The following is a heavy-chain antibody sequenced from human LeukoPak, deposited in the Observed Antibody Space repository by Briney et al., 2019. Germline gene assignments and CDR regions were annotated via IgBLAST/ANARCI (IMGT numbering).Heavy chain of an antibody. V-gene: IGHV3-48*03. D-gene: IGHD6-19*01. CDR3: ALLAVASDFDY. J-gene: IGHJ4*02. CDR2: IASSGTPR. Sequence: GESLRLSCAVSGFPFSIYEMNWVRQAPGKGLEWASNIASSGTPRYYADSVKGRFSISGDNAKNSLYLQMNSLRVEDTAVYYCALLAVASDFDYWGQGALVTVSS. CDR1: GFPFSIYE.